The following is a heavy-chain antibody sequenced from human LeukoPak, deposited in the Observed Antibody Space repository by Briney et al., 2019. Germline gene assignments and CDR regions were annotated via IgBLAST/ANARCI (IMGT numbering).Heavy chain of an antibody. CDR2: VDSSGNT. J-gene: IGHJ6*03. V-gene: IGHV4-4*07. Sequence: SETLSLTCSVSVVSMNGYYWSWLRQSAGNRLEWIGHVDSSGNTNYNPSLESRVTMSVDTSKKQFSLKLTSVTAADMAVYYCARGDCSSTICYSPMDVWGKGTTVTVSS. CDR3: ARGDCSSTICYSPMDV. D-gene: IGHD2-2*01. CDR1: VVSMNGYY.